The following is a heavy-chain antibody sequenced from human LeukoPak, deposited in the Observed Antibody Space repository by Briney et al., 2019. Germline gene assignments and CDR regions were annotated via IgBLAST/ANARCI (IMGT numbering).Heavy chain of an antibody. D-gene: IGHD6-19*01. J-gene: IGHJ4*02. CDR1: GFTFSSYG. CDR3: AKDQWTLDY. V-gene: IGHV3-30*18. CDR2: ISYDGSNK. Sequence: TGGSLRLSCAASGFTFSSYGMHWVRQAPGKGLEWVAVISYDGSNKYYADSVKGRFTISRDNAKNSLYLQMNSLRAEDTAVYYCAKDQWTLDYWGQGTLVTVSP.